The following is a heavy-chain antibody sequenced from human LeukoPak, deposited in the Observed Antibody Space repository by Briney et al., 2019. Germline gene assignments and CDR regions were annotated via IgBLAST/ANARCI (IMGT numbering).Heavy chain of an antibody. Sequence: PSETLSLTCTVSGGSISSYYWSWIRRPAGKGLEWIGRIYDSGHTNYNPSLESRVTMSVDMPKKQFSLRLTSVTAADTAVYYCASFGPRDYWGQGALVTVSS. V-gene: IGHV4-4*07. CDR3: ASFGPRDY. D-gene: IGHD3-10*01. J-gene: IGHJ4*02. CDR2: IYDSGHT. CDR1: GGSISSYY.